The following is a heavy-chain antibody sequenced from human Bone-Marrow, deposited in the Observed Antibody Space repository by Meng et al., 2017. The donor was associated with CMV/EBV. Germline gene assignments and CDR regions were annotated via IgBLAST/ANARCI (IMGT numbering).Heavy chain of an antibody. CDR2: ISAYNGNT. CDR3: ARDGQGLGELSSFNDY. V-gene: IGHV1-18*01. Sequence: ASVKVSCKASGYTFTNFAFNWVRQAPGQGLEWMGWISAYNGNTNYAQNLQGRVTMTTVTSTSTAYMELRSLRSDDTAVYYCARDGQGLGELSSFNDYWGQGTLVTVS. CDR1: GYTFTNFA. D-gene: IGHD3-16*02. J-gene: IGHJ4*02.